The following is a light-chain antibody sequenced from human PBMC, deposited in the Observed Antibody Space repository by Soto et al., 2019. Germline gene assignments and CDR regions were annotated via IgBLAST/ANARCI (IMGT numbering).Light chain of an antibody. CDR2: EAS. Sequence: DIQVTQSPSSLSASIGDRVTITCRASQDINSYLAWYQQKPGKAPNLLIYEASILQRGVPSRFSGSISGTDFTLTISGLQAEDFATYYCQQTRSYPSTFGGGTKVDI. CDR3: QQTRSYPST. V-gene: IGKV1-9*01. CDR1: QDINSY. J-gene: IGKJ4*01.